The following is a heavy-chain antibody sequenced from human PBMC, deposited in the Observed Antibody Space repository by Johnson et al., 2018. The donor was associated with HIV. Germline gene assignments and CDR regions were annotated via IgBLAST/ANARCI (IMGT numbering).Heavy chain of an antibody. CDR1: GFSFSDYY. V-gene: IGHV3-66*01. D-gene: IGHD1-20*01. J-gene: IGHJ3*02. Sequence: VQLVESGGGLVQPGGSLRLSCAASGFSFSDYYMTWIRQAPGKGLEWVSVIYSGGSTYYADSVKGRFTISRDNSKNTLYLQMNSLRAEDTAVYYCARAEGLTGRNAFDIWGQGTMVTVSS. CDR3: ARAEGLTGRNAFDI. CDR2: IYSGGST.